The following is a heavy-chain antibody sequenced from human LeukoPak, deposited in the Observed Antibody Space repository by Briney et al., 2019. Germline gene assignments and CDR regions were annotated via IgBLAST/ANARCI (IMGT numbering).Heavy chain of an antibody. CDR2: IYTSGST. J-gene: IGHJ5*02. CDR3: AGGLRATYCSGGSCYSAVHWFDP. V-gene: IGHV4-4*07. CDR1: GGSISSYY. D-gene: IGHD2-15*01. Sequence: SETLSLTCTVSGGSISSYYWSWIRQPAGKGLEWIGRIYTSGSTNYNPTLKSRVTMSVDTSKNQFSLKLSSVTAADTAVYYCAGGLRATYCSGGSCYSAVHWFDPWGQGTLVTVSS.